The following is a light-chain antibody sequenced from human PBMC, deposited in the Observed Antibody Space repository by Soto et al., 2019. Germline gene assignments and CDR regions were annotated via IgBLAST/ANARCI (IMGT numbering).Light chain of an antibody. V-gene: IGKV3-15*01. Sequence: EVVMSQYPATLSVSTGERATLSCRRSKRVSSTLAWYQQKPAQAPRLLIYGASTRATDIPATFSGSGSGTEFTLTISSLQSEDFAVYYCQQYYNWPRTFGQGTKVDIK. CDR2: GAS. CDR1: KRVSST. CDR3: QQYYNWPRT. J-gene: IGKJ1*01.